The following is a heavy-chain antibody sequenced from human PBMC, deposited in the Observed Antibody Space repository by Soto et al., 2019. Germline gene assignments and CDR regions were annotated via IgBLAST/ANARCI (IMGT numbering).Heavy chain of an antibody. CDR2: INPKSGGT. J-gene: IGHJ4*02. V-gene: IGHV1-2*02. CDR1: GYTFTVYY. D-gene: IGHD1-26*01. CDR3: ARDLAKGGGSAGFDY. Sequence: QAQLVQSGAEVKNPGASVNVSCKASGYTFTVYYMHWVRQAPGQGLEWMGWINPKSGGTMYPQQFQGRVTMTWDTSISTAYMALTRLRSDDTAVYYCARDLAKGGGSAGFDYWGQGTLVTVSS.